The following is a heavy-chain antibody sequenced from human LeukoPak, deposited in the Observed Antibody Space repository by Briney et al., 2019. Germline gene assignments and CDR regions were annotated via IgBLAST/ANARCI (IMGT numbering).Heavy chain of an antibody. D-gene: IGHD3-10*01. CDR3: ARDYYGSRSSSFDP. CDR2: ISYDGSNK. J-gene: IGHJ5*02. V-gene: IGHV3-30*04. CDR1: GFTFSSYA. Sequence: GGSLRLSCAASGFTFSSYAMHWVRQAPGKGLEWVAVISYDGSNKYYADSVKGRFTISRDNSKNTLYLQMNSLRAEDTAVYYCARDYYGSRSSSFDPWGQGTLVTVSS.